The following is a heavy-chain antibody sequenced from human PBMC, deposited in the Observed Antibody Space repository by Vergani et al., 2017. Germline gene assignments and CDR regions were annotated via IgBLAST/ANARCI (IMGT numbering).Heavy chain of an antibody. Sequence: EVQLVQSGAEVKTPRESLKLSCQISGYSFTNYWIGWVRQMPGKGLEWMGIIHPADSATRYSPSFQGQVTISVDKSISTAYLQRSSLRASDSAMYYCARLYGRDSSGSKYCDYWGQGTLVTVSS. J-gene: IGHJ4*02. D-gene: IGHD3-22*01. CDR2: IHPADSAT. CDR3: ARLYGRDSSGSKYCDY. CDR1: GYSFTNYW. V-gene: IGHV5-51*01.